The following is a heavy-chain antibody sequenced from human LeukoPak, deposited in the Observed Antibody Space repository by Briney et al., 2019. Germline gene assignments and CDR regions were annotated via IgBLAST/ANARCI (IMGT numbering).Heavy chain of an antibody. D-gene: IGHD1-1*01. V-gene: IGHV4-30-4*08. Sequence: XSLXCTVSXGSXSSXXYYWSXIXQPPGKXXECIGYIYYSGSTHYNPSLKSRVTISVDTSKNQFSLKLSSVTAADTAVYYCARVVHGAFDIWGQGTMVTVSS. CDR1: XGSXSSXXYY. CDR2: IYYSGST. CDR3: ARVVHGAFDI. J-gene: IGHJ3*02.